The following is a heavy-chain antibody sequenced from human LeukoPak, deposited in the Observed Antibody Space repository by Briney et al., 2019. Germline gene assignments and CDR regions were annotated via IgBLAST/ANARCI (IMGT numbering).Heavy chain of an antibody. D-gene: IGHD6-25*01. Sequence: GESLKISCKGSGYRFTSYWIGWVRQIPGKGLEWMAIIYPADSDIRYSPSFQGQVTISADKSISTAYLQWSSLKASNTAMYYCARSLTAAAGDYWGQGTLVTVSS. CDR1: GYRFTSYW. CDR3: ARSLTAAAGDY. CDR2: IYPADSDI. V-gene: IGHV5-51*01. J-gene: IGHJ4*02.